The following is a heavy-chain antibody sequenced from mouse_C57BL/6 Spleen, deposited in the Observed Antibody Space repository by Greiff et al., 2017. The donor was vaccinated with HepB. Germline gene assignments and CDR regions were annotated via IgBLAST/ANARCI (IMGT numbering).Heavy chain of an antibody. V-gene: IGHV1-42*01. J-gene: IGHJ2*01. Sequence: VQLQQSGPELVKPGASVKISCKASGYSFTGYYMNWVKQSPEKSLEWIGEINPSTGGTTYNQKFKAKATLTVDKSSSTAYMQLKSLTSEDSAVYYCARRRYYDDYWGQGTTLTVSS. D-gene: IGHD2-4*01. CDR1: GYSFTGYY. CDR3: ARRRYYDDY. CDR2: INPSTGGT.